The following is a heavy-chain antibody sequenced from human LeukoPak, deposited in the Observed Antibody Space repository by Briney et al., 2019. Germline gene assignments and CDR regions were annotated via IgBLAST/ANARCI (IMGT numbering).Heavy chain of an antibody. D-gene: IGHD6-13*01. Sequence: GGSLRLSSAASGFTFSSSAMNWVRQVPGKGLEWVSASGTAGDTYYADSVKGRFTISRDDSKNTLYLQMTSLRAEDTAVYYCAKKTPGTYPFDYWGQGTLVTVSP. CDR2: SGTAGDT. CDR3: AKKTPGTYPFDY. J-gene: IGHJ4*02. V-gene: IGHV3-23*01. CDR1: GFTFSSSA.